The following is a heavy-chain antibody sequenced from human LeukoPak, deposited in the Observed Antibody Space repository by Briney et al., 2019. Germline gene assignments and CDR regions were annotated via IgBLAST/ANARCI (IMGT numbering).Heavy chain of an antibody. CDR3: ARGLVGAAFDY. J-gene: IGHJ4*02. CDR1: GVTLNAYT. Sequence: GGSLRLSCGASGVTLNAYTMHSVRQVPGKGLEWVSSMSSSRDYVFYADSVKGRFTIFRDNANQSLDLEMSSLRGEDKAIYYCARGLVGAAFDYWGRGTLVTVSS. D-gene: IGHD1-26*01. V-gene: IGHV3-21*01. CDR2: MSSSRDYV.